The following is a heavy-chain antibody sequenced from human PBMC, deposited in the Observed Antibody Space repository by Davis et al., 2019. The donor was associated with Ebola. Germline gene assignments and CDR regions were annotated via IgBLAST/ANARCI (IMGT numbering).Heavy chain of an antibody. CDR2: ISSSSSTI. CDR3: ARRAWHYDSSGYLDGMDV. Sequence: GESLKISCAASGFTFIGYSMNWVRQAPGKGLEWVSYISSSSSTIHYADPVKGRFTISRDNAKNSLYLQMNSLRDEDTAVYYCARRAWHYDSSGYLDGMDVWGQGTTVTVSS. J-gene: IGHJ6*02. V-gene: IGHV3-48*02. CDR1: GFTFIGYS. D-gene: IGHD3-22*01.